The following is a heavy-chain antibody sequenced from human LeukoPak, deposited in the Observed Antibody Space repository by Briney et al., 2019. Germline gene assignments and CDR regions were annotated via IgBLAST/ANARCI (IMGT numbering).Heavy chain of an antibody. V-gene: IGHV1-2*02. Sequence: ASVEVSCKASGYTFTGYYMHWVRQAPGQGLEWMGWINPNSGGTNYAQKFQDRVTMTRDMSTSTVYMELSSLRSEDTAVYYCARRKLDYYDSNGYLDYWGQGTLVTVSS. CDR3: ARRKLDYYDSNGYLDY. D-gene: IGHD3-22*01. CDR1: GYTFTGYY. CDR2: INPNSGGT. J-gene: IGHJ4*02.